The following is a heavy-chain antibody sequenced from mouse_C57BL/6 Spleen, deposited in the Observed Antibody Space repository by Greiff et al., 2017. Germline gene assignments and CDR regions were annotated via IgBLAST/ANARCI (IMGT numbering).Heavy chain of an antibody. J-gene: IGHJ3*01. CDR2: IYPGSGNT. D-gene: IGHD4-1*01. CDR1: GYTFTDYY. V-gene: IGHV1-76*01. CDR3: ARSLGLRFAY. Sequence: MVESGAELVRPGASVKLSCKASGYTFTDYYINWVKQRPGQGLEWIARIYPGSGNTYYNEKFKGKATLTAEKSSSTAYMQLSSLTSEDSAVYFCARSLGLRFAYWGPGTLVTVSA.